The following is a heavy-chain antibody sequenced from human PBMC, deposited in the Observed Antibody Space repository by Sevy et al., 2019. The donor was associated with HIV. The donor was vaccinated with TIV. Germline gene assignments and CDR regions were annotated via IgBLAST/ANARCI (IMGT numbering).Heavy chain of an antibody. V-gene: IGHV3-23*01. J-gene: IGHJ4*02. CDR1: GFTFSSYA. CDR3: AKDLLRSSSGLSYSYFDY. CDR2: ISGSGGST. D-gene: IGHD6-19*01. Sequence: GGSLRLSCAASGFTFSSYAMSWVRQAPGKGLEWVSAISGSGGSTYYADSVKGRFTISRDNSKNTLYLQMNSLNAEDTAVYYDAKDLLRSSSGLSYSYFDYWGQGTLVTVSS.